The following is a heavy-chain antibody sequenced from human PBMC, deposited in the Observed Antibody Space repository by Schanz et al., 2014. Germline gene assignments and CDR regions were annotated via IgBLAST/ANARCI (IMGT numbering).Heavy chain of an antibody. CDR3: ARCMGEWLIYPNWFDP. Sequence: EVQLLESGGGLVQPGGSLRLSCVASGFTFFGSFAMSWVRQAPGKGLEWVSTISGSGGDTYPADSVKGRFTISRDNSNNTRYLHMNSLSAEDTALYFCARCMGEWLIYPNWFDPWGQGTLVIVSS. V-gene: IGHV3-23*01. D-gene: IGHD3-3*01. CDR2: ISGSGGDT. J-gene: IGHJ5*02. CDR1: GFTFFGSFA.